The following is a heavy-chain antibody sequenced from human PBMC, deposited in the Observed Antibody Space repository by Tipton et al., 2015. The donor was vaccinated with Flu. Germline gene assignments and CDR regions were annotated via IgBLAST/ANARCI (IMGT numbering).Heavy chain of an antibody. J-gene: IGHJ5*02. V-gene: IGHV4-34*01. CDR1: GGSLSGYY. Sequence: TLSLTCAVYGGSLSGYYWSWIRQSPGKGLEWIGEINHSGSTNSNPSLKSRLTISLDMSKNQFSLNLYSVSAADAAVCYCARHTRIAIGGLYWFDPWGQGTLVTVSS. CDR3: ARHTRIAIGGLYWFDP. CDR2: INHSGST. D-gene: IGHD2/OR15-2a*01.